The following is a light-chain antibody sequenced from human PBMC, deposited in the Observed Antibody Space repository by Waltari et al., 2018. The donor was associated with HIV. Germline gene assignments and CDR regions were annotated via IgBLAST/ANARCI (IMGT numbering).Light chain of an antibody. CDR3: AARDDSLSGPV. CDR1: SSNIGSNY. Sequence: GSSSNIGSNYVYWYQQLPGTAPKLLIYRNNQRPSGVPDRFSGSNSGTSASLAISGLRSEDEADYYCAARDDSLSGPVFGGGTKLTVL. CDR2: RNN. V-gene: IGLV1-47*01. J-gene: IGLJ2*01.